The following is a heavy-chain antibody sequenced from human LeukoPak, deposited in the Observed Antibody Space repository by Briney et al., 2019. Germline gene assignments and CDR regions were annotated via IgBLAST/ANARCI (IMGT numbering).Heavy chain of an antibody. V-gene: IGHV1-2*02. CDR3: ARVSRFYYDSSGDFDY. D-gene: IGHD3-22*01. CDR2: ITPNSGAT. CDR1: GYTFTDYY. Sequence: GASVKVSCTASGYTFTDYYMHWVRQAPGQGLEWMGWITPNSGATKYAQKFRGRVSMTRDTSINTAYMELSRLRSDDTAIYYCARVSRFYYDSSGDFDYWGQGTLVTVSS. J-gene: IGHJ4*02.